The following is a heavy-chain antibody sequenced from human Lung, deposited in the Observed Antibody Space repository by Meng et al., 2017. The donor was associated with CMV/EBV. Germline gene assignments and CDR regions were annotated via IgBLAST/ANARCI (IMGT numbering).Heavy chain of an antibody. CDR1: AFTFSSYE. CDR3: AREDYGSGSLSD. V-gene: IGHV3-48*03. CDR2: ITSFGSTI. Sequence: SXKISXAASAFTFSSYEMNWVRQAPGKGLEWVSYITSFGSTIHYADSVKGRFTISRDNAKNLLFLQMNSLRAEDTGVYYCAREDYGSGSLSDWGQGTLVTVSS. D-gene: IGHD3-10*01. J-gene: IGHJ4*02.